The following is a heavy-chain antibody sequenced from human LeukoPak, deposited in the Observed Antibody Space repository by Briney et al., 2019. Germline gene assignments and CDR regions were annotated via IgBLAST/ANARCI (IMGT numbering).Heavy chain of an antibody. CDR1: GGSISSGSYY. CDR2: IYTSGST. D-gene: IGHD3-10*01. CDR3: ARDRVLWFGELSYYYYYMDV. V-gene: IGHV4-61*02. Sequence: SETLSLTCTVSGGSISSGSYYWSWIRQPAGKGQEWIGRIYTSGSTNYNPSLKSRVTISVDTSKNQFSLKLSSVTAADTAVYYCARDRVLWFGELSYYYYYMDVWGKGTTVTISS. J-gene: IGHJ6*03.